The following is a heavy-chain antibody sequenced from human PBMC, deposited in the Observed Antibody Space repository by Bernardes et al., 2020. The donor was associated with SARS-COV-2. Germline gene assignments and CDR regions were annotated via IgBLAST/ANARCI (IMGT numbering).Heavy chain of an antibody. CDR1: GFTVSSNY. CDR2: IYSGGST. D-gene: IGHD4-4*01. Sequence: GGSLRLSCAASGFTVSSNYMSWVRQAPGKGLEWVSVIYSGGSTYYADSVKGRFTISRDNSKNTLYLQMNSLRAEDTAVYYCARLYSNGAYYYYYYMDVWGKGTTVTVSS. CDR3: ARLYSNGAYYYYYYMDV. J-gene: IGHJ6*03. V-gene: IGHV3-66*02.